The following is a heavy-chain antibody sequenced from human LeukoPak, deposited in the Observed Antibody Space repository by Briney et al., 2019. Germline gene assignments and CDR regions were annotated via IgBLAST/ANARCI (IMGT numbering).Heavy chain of an antibody. Sequence: ASVKVSCKASGYTFTGYYMHWVRQAPGQGLEWMGRINPNSGGTNYAQKFQGMVTMTRDTSISTAYMELSRLRSDDTAVYYCARVRGYSYGSGAFDIWGQGTMVTVSS. V-gene: IGHV1-2*06. D-gene: IGHD5-18*01. CDR1: GYTFTGYY. CDR2: INPNSGGT. CDR3: ARVRGYSYGSGAFDI. J-gene: IGHJ3*02.